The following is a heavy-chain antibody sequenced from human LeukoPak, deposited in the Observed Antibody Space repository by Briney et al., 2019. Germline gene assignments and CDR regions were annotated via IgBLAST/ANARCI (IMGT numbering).Heavy chain of an antibody. D-gene: IGHD1-20*01. J-gene: IGHJ3*02. CDR1: AFTVSTNY. CDR3: ARINCRAFSI. CDR2: IYGDGST. V-gene: IGHV3-66*01. Sequence: PGGSLRLSCVASAFTVSTNYMIWVRQAPGKGLEWVSLIYGDGSTYYADSVKGRVTISRDNSKNTVFLQMNSLRAEDTALYYCARINCRAFSIWGQGTMVTVSS.